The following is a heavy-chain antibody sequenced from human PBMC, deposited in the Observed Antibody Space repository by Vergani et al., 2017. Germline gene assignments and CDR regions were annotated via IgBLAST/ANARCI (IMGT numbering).Heavy chain of an antibody. CDR2: ISSLSKII. V-gene: IGHV3-48*01. CDR1: GFALNRHA. CDR3: ARDPLDEXWNDLRVRRGFDF. Sequence: VQLVESGGGVVQPGTSLRLSCVVSGFALNRHAMYWVRQAPGKGLEWISYISSLSKIIYYADTVKGRFTISRDNARGSLSLQMNRLRGEDTAVYYCARDPLDEXWNDLRVRRGFDFWGQGTQVRVSS. D-gene: IGHD1-1*01. J-gene: IGHJ4*02.